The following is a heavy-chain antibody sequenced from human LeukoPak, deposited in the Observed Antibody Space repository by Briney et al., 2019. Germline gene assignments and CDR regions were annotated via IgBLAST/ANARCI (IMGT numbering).Heavy chain of an antibody. CDR3: ARSDENYYYMDV. J-gene: IGHJ6*03. CDR2: ICYSGST. V-gene: IGHV4-39*07. Sequence: SETLSLTCTVSGGSISYSSYYWGWIRQPPGKGLEWIGSICYSGSTYYNPSLKSRVTISVDTSKNQFFLKLSSVTAADTAVYYCARSDENYYYMDVWGKGTTVTISS. CDR1: GGSISYSSYY.